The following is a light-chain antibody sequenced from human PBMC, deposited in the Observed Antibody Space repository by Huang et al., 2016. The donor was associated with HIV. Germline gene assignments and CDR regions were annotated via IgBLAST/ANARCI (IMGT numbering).Light chain of an antibody. CDR1: QNINNY. Sequence: DIHMTQSPSSLSASVGDRVTITCPASQNINNYLNWYQQKPGKVPKLLIYGPSTLQSGVPSRFSGSGSGTDFTLTISSLQSEDLATYYCQQTHSTPPYTFGQGTKVEI. J-gene: IGKJ2*01. CDR2: GPS. CDR3: QQTHSTPPYT. V-gene: IGKV1-39*01.